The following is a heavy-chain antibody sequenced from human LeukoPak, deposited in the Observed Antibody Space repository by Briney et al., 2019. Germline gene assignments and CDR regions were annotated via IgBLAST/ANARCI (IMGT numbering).Heavy chain of an antibody. Sequence: GGSLRLSCAASGFTFSSYGMHWVRQAPGKGLEWVAFIRYDGSNKYYADSVKGRFTISRDNSKNTLYLQMNSLRAEDTAVYYCARRAGAYSHPYDYWGQGALVTVSS. CDR2: IRYDGSNK. CDR1: GFTFSSYG. D-gene: IGHD4/OR15-4a*01. CDR3: ARRAGAYSHPYDY. V-gene: IGHV3-30*02. J-gene: IGHJ4*02.